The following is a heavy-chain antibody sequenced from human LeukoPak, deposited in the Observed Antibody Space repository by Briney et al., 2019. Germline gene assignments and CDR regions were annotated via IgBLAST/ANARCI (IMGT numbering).Heavy chain of an antibody. Sequence: LQTLSLTCTVSGGSISSGDYYWSWIRQPPGKGLEWIGYIYYSGSTYYNPSLKSRVTISVDTSKNQFSLKLSSVTAADTAVYYCASIPYYDFWSCYYAPSYFDYWGQGTLVTVSS. V-gene: IGHV4-30-4*08. D-gene: IGHD3-3*01. CDR3: ASIPYYDFWSCYYAPSYFDY. J-gene: IGHJ4*02. CDR1: GGSISSGDYY. CDR2: IYYSGST.